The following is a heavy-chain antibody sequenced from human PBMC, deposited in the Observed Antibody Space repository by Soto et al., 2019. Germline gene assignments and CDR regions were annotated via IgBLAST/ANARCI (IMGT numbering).Heavy chain of an antibody. CDR1: GFTFSSYA. J-gene: IGHJ5*02. CDR3: AKASNYDILTGYYNWFDP. D-gene: IGHD3-9*01. Sequence: GGSLRLSCAASGFTFSSYAMSWVRQAPGKGLEWVSAISGSGGSTYYADSVKGRLTISRDNSKNTLYLQMNSLRAEDTAVYYCAKASNYDILTGYYNWFDPWGQGTLVTVSS. CDR2: ISGSGGST. V-gene: IGHV3-23*01.